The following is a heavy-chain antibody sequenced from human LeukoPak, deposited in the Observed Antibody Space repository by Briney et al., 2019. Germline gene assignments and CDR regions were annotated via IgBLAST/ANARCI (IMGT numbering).Heavy chain of an antibody. CDR2: ISSSYNTI. CDR1: GFTFSSHN. V-gene: IGHV3-48*03. CDR3: ARATSDSSGYPVSDF. J-gene: IGHJ4*02. D-gene: IGHD3-22*01. Sequence: GGSLRLSCVASGFTFSSHNMNWVRLAPGKGLEWVSYISSSYNTIYYRDSVQDRFIISRDNAKNSLSLQMNSLRAEDSGIYYCARATSDSSGYPVSDFWGQGTLVTVSS.